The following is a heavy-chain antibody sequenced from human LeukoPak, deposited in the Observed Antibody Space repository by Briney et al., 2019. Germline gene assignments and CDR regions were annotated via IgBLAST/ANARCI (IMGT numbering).Heavy chain of an antibody. V-gene: IGHV3-33*01. CDR2: IGFDVSRK. J-gene: IGHJ3*02. CDR3: ARERLENCHGDSCPDAFDI. D-gene: IGHD2-15*01. Sequence: QPGTSLRLSCAASGFSFSSYLMHWVRQAPGKGLAWVALIGFDVSRKYYGDSVKGRFPISRDNSKNTLYLQMNSLSDEDTAVYFCARERLENCHGDSCPDAFDIWGQGTMVTVSS. CDR1: GFSFSSYL.